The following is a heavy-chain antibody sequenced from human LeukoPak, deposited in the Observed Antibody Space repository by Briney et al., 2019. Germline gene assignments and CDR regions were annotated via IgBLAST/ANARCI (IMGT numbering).Heavy chain of an antibody. D-gene: IGHD1-1*01. CDR3: ARQAWNYFDY. Sequence: SETLSLTCAVYGGSFSGYYWSWIRQPPGKGLEWIGEINHSGSTNYNPSLKSRVTISVDTSKNQFSLKLSSVTAADTAVYYCARQAWNYFDYWGQGTLVTVSS. V-gene: IGHV4-34*01. CDR2: INHSGST. CDR1: GGSFSGYY. J-gene: IGHJ4*02.